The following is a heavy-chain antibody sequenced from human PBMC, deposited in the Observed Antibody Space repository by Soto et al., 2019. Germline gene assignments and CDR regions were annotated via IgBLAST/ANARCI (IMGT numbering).Heavy chain of an antibody. D-gene: IGHD2-8*02. Sequence: QVQLQQWGAGLLKPSETLSLTCAVYGGSFSGYYWTWIRQPPGTGLEWIGEINHSGSTNYNPSLKKPVTKSGGPSKNPVPLKLTSVTAADTAVYYCARDKITGLFDYWGQGTLVTVSS. V-gene: IGHV4-34*01. J-gene: IGHJ4*02. CDR2: INHSGST. CDR1: GGSFSGYY. CDR3: ARDKITGLFDY.